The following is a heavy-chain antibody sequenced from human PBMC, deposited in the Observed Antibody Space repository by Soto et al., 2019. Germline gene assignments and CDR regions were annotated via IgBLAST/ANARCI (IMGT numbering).Heavy chain of an antibody. Sequence: QLQLQESGPGLVKPSETLSLTCTVSGGSISSSSYYWGWIRQPPGKGLEWIGSIYYSGYTYSNPALKIRVPISVDTSKNQFSLKLSSVTAADTAVYYCARHNGPLYVGYYYDMDVWGQGTTVTVSS. CDR1: GGSISSSSYY. J-gene: IGHJ6*02. CDR3: ARHNGPLYVGYYYDMDV. D-gene: IGHD3-16*01. CDR2: IYYSGYT. V-gene: IGHV4-39*01.